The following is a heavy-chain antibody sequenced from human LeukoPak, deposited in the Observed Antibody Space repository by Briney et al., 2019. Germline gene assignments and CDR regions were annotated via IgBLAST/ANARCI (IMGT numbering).Heavy chain of an antibody. CDR3: ASILMYYDGGAFDY. CDR1: GYTFTSYA. Sequence: ASVKVSCKASGYTFTSYAMHWVRQAPGQRLEWMGWINAGNGNTKYSQKFQGRVTITRDTSASTVYMELSSLRSGDTAVYYCASILMYYDGGAFDYWGQGTLVTVSS. D-gene: IGHD3-22*01. V-gene: IGHV1-3*01. J-gene: IGHJ4*02. CDR2: INAGNGNT.